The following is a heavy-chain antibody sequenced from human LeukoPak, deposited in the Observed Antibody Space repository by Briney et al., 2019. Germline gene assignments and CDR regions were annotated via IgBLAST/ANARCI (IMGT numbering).Heavy chain of an antibody. J-gene: IGHJ4*02. Sequence: SETLSLTCTVSGGSISSSSYYWGWIRQPPGKGLEWIGEINHSGSTNYNPSLKSRVTISVDTSKNQFSLKLSSVTAADTAVYYCARESWRCSGGSCYGYFDYWGQGTLVTVSS. CDR2: INHSGST. D-gene: IGHD2-15*01. CDR1: GGSISSSSYY. V-gene: IGHV4-39*07. CDR3: ARESWRCSGGSCYGYFDY.